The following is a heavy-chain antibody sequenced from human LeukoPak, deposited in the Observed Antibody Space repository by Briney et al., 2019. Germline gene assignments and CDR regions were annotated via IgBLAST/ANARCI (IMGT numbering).Heavy chain of an antibody. D-gene: IGHD3-16*01. CDR3: ASEFGDYAGMDV. J-gene: IGHJ6*02. CDR1: GVSISSYY. Sequence: PSETLSLTCTVSGVSISSYYWGWIRQFPGRGLEWIGYIYYTGSTSYSPSPKSRVTISIDTSKNQFSLKLSSVTAADTAVYYCASEFGDYAGMDVWGQGTTVTVSS. CDR2: IYYTGST. V-gene: IGHV4-59*01.